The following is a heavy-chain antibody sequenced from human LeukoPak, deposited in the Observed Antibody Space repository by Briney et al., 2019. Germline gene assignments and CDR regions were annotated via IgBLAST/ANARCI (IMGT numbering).Heavy chain of an antibody. CDR2: ISAYNGNT. CDR3: ARNRRDGYNPSDY. CDR1: GYTFTSNG. J-gene: IGHJ4*02. V-gene: IGHV1-18*01. D-gene: IGHD5-24*01. Sequence: GASVKVSCKASGYTFTSNGSSWVRQAAGQGLEGRGWISAYNGNTNYAQKLQGRVTMTTDTSTSTAYMELRSLRSDDTAVYYCARNRRDGYNPSDYWGQGTLVTVSS.